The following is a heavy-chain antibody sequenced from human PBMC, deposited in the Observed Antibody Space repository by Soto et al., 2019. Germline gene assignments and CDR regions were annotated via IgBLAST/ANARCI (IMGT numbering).Heavy chain of an antibody. CDR1: GYTFTSYG. CDR3: ARGRGRYFDWSPYYYYGMDV. Sequence: ASVKVSCKASGYTFTSYGISWVRQAPGQGLEWMGWISAYNGNTNYAQKLQGRVTMTTDTSTGTAYMELRSLRSDDTAVYYCARGRGRYFDWSPYYYYGMDVWGQGTTVTVSS. V-gene: IGHV1-18*01. J-gene: IGHJ6*02. D-gene: IGHD3-9*01. CDR2: ISAYNGNT.